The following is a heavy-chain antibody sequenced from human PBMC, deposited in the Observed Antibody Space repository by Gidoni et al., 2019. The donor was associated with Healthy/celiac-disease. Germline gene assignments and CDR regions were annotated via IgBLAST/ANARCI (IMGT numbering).Heavy chain of an antibody. D-gene: IGHD2-15*01. CDR1: GGSFSGYY. CDR3: ARGKVVVVGGVVDDAFDI. V-gene: IGHV4-34*01. J-gene: IGHJ3*02. Sequence: QVQLQQWGAGLLKPSATLSLTCAVYGGSFSGYYWSWIRQPPGKGLEWIGEINHSGSTNYNPSLKSRVTISVDTSKNQFSLKLSSVTAADTAVYYCARGKVVVVGGVVDDAFDIWGQGTMVTVSS. CDR2: INHSGST.